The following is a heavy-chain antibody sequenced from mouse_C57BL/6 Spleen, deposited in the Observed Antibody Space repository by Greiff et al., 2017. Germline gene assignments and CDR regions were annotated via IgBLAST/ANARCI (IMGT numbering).Heavy chain of an antibody. CDR1: GFTFSDYG. Sequence: EVQRVESGGGLVKPGGSLKLSCAASGFTFSDYGMHWVRQAPEKGLEWVAYISSGSSTIYYADTVKGRFTISRDNAKNTLFLQMTSLRSEDTAMYYCAREGFTTVVARYAMDYGGQGTSVTVSS. D-gene: IGHD1-1*01. CDR2: ISSGSSTI. V-gene: IGHV5-17*01. J-gene: IGHJ4*01. CDR3: AREGFTTVVARYAMDY.